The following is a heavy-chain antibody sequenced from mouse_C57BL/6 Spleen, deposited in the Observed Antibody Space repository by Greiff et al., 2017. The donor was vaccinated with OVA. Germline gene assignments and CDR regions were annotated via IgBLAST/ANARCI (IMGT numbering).Heavy chain of an antibody. J-gene: IGHJ4*01. V-gene: IGHV5-17*01. CDR2: ISSGSSTI. Sequence: EVQLQQSGGGLVKPGGSLKLSCAASGFTFSDYGMHWVRQAPEKGLEWVAYISSGSSTIYYADTVKGRVTISRDNAKNTLFLQMTSLRSEDTAMDDCARELTGPYYAMDYWGQGTSVTVSS. CDR1: GFTFSDYG. CDR3: ARELTGPYYAMDY. D-gene: IGHD4-1*01.